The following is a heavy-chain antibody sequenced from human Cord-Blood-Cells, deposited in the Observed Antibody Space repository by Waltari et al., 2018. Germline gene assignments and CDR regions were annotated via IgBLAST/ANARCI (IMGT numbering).Heavy chain of an antibody. Sequence: TCTVSGGSISSYYWSWIRQPPGKGLEWIGYIYYSGSTNYNPSLKSRVTISVDTSKNQFSLKLSSVTAADTAVYYCASRMYYYYGMDVWGQGTTVTVSS. V-gene: IGHV4-59*01. CDR2: IYYSGST. J-gene: IGHJ6*02. CDR3: ASRMYYYYGMDV. CDR1: GGSISSYY.